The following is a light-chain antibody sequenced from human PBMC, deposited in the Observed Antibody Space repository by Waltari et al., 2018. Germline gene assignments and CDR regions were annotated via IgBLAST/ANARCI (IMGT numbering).Light chain of an antibody. CDR2: WAS. J-gene: IGKJ2*01. CDR1: QSLLYSSNNKNY. Sequence: DIVMTQSPDSLAVSLGERATINCKSNQSLLYSSNNKNYLAWYQQKAGQPPKRLTYWASNREYGVPDRFSASGSGTDFTLTISSLQAEDVAVYYCQQYYSSSYTFGQGTKLEIK. CDR3: QQYYSSSYT. V-gene: IGKV4-1*01.